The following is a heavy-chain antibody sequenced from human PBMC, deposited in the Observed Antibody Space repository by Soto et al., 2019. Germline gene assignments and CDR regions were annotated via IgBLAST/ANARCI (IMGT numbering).Heavy chain of an antibody. Sequence: EVQLLESGGGLVQPGGSLRLSCAASGFTFSSYVMSWVRQAPGKGLEWVSAITAGGGSTYYADSVKGRFTISRDNSKNTLFLQMNSLRAEDTAVYYCAKDMARYCSGGDCYLGSDYWGQGTLVTVSS. CDR2: ITAGGGST. J-gene: IGHJ4*02. D-gene: IGHD2-15*01. CDR1: GFTFSSYV. V-gene: IGHV3-23*01. CDR3: AKDMARYCSGGDCYLGSDY.